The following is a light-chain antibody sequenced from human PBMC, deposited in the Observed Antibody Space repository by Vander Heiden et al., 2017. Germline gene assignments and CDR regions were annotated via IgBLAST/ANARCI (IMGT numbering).Light chain of an antibody. CDR2: CAS. J-gene: IGKJ2*01. Sequence: IVMSQCPDSLAVSRREGAALNSPSSQGGLQAANNKNYLAWYQQRPGLPPKLLIYCASSRASGVPDRFSGSGSGTDFTLAISRLQAEDVAVYYCQQYDTTPHTFGQGTKLEIK. CDR1: QGGLQAANNKNY. CDR3: QQYDTTPHT. V-gene: IGKV4-1*01.